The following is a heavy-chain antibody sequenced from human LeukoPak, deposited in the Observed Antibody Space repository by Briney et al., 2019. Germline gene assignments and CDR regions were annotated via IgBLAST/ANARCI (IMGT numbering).Heavy chain of an antibody. CDR1: GFTFSSYA. J-gene: IGHJ6*02. D-gene: IGHD3-22*01. V-gene: IGHV3-23*01. CDR2: ISGSGGST. CDR3: AKDYHSSGYYYFQLVDV. Sequence: GGSLRLSCAASGFTFSSYAVSWVRQAPGKGLEWVSVISGSGGSTYYADSVKGRFTISRDNSKNTVHLQMNSLRAEGTAVYYCAKDYHSSGYYYFQLVDVWGQGTTVTVSS.